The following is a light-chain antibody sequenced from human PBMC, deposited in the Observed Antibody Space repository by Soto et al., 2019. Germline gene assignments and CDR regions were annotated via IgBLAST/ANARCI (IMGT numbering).Light chain of an antibody. CDR2: DVS. CDR3: SSFTSSDTLVV. CDR1: SSDVGCYNF. Sequence: QSALTQPASVSGSPGQSITISCTGTSSDVGCYNFVSWYQHHPAKAPKLMIYDVSNRPSGVSNRFSGSKSGNTASLTISGLQAEDEAHYYCSSFTSSDTLVVFGGGTKVTVL. V-gene: IGLV2-14*03. J-gene: IGLJ2*01.